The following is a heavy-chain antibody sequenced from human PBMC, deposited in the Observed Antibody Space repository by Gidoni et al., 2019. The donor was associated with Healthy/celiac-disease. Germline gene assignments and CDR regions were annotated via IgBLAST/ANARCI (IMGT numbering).Heavy chain of an antibody. CDR1: GCSISSSSSY. D-gene: IGHD6-19*01. CDR2: IYYSGIT. J-gene: IGHJ4*02. V-gene: IGHV4-39*01. CDR3: ARQIAVAGYYFDY. Sequence: QLQLQESGPGLVNPSQTLSLTCTVSGCSISSSSSYRGWIRQPPGKGLEWIGSIYYSGITYHNPSLKSRVTISVDTSKNQFSLKLSSVTAADTAVYYCARQIAVAGYYFDYWGQGTLVTVSS.